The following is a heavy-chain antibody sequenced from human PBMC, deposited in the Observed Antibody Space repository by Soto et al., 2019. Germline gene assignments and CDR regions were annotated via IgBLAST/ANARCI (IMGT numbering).Heavy chain of an antibody. V-gene: IGHV4-59*01. D-gene: IGHD3-22*01. J-gene: IGHJ4*02. CDR1: GGSISSYY. CDR2: IYYSGST. CDR3: ARGRYYYDSSGYYFSGYYFDY. Sequence: SETLSLTCTVSGGSISSYYWSWIRQPPGKGLEWIGYIYYSGSTNYNPSLKSRVTISVDTSKNHFSLKLSSVTPADTAVYYCARGRYYYDSSGYYFSGYYFDYWGQGTLVTVSS.